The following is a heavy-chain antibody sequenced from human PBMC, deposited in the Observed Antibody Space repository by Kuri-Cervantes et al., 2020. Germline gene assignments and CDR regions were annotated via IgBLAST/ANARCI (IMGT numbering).Heavy chain of an antibody. Sequence: GGSLRLSCAASGFTFDDYAMHWVRQAPGKGLEWVSGTSWNSGSIGYADSVKGRFTISRDNAKNSLYLQMNSLRAEDTALYYCAKVDYYDSSGPQGGAFDIWGQGTMVTVSS. D-gene: IGHD3-22*01. V-gene: IGHV3-9*01. CDR1: GFTFDDYA. CDR2: TSWNSGSI. CDR3: AKVDYYDSSGPQGGAFDI. J-gene: IGHJ3*02.